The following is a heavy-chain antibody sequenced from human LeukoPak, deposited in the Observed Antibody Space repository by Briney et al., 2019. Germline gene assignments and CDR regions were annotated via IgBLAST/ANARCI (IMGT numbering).Heavy chain of an antibody. CDR3: VRDYRGFDS. CDR1: GFTFDDYA. J-gene: IGHJ4*02. V-gene: IGHV3-9*01. CDR2: ISWNSGSI. Sequence: PGGSLRLSCAASGFTFDDYAMHWVRQAPGKGLEWVSGISWNSGSIGYADSVKGRFTISRDNAKNSLYLQMSSLRAEDTAVYYCVRDYRGFDSWGQGTLVTVSS. D-gene: IGHD3-10*01.